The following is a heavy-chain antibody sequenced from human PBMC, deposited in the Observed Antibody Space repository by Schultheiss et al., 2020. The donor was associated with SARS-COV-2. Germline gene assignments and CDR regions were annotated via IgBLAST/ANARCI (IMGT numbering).Heavy chain of an antibody. CDR3: ARAHNYDTSGFLTEFYFDY. D-gene: IGHD3-22*01. V-gene: IGHV4-31*11. CDR1: GGSISSGGNY. J-gene: IGHJ4*02. Sequence: SETLSLTCAVSGGSISSGGNYWSWIRHRPGKGLEWIGYIYQAGSTYYNPSLNRPVTISLDIPKNQFSLKLSSVTAADTAVYYCARAHNYDTSGFLTEFYFDYWGQGTLVTVSS. CDR2: IYQAGST.